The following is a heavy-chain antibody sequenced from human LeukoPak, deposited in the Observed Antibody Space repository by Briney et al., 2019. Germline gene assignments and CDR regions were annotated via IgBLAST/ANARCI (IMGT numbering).Heavy chain of an antibody. J-gene: IGHJ6*03. CDR2: INWNGGST. Sequence: GGSLRLSCAASGFTFDDYGMSWVRQAPGKGLEWVSGINWNGGSTGYADSVKGRFTISRDNAKNSLYLQMNSLRAEDTALYYCARVGYGRQQLGNSDYYYYYMDVWGKGTTVTVSS. V-gene: IGHV3-20*04. CDR3: ARVGYGRQQLGNSDYYYYYMDV. D-gene: IGHD6-13*01. CDR1: GFTFDDYG.